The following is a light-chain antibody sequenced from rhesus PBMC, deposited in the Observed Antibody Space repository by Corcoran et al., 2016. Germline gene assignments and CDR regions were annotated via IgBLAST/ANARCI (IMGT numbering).Light chain of an antibody. CDR3: LQYSSSPLT. CDR1: QSISSW. V-gene: IGKV1-22*01. Sequence: DIQMTQSPSSLSASVGDTVTITCRASQSISSWLDWYQQKPGKAPKLLIYTASSLQSGVPSRFSGSGSGTDFTLTISRLQPEDFATYYCLQYSSSPLTFGGGTKVEIK. CDR2: TAS. J-gene: IGKJ4*01.